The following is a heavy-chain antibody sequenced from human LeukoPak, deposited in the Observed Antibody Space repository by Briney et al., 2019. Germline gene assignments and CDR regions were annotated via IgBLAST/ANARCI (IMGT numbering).Heavy chain of an antibody. Sequence: SETLSLTCAVYGGSFSGYYWSWIRQPPGKGLEWIGEINHSGSTNYNPSLKSRVTISVDTSKNQFSLKMSYVTAADTAVYYCARSRSGYYRDFDYWGQGTLVTVSS. CDR1: GGSFSGYY. CDR3: ARSRSGYYRDFDY. CDR2: INHSGST. V-gene: IGHV4-34*01. J-gene: IGHJ4*02. D-gene: IGHD3-3*01.